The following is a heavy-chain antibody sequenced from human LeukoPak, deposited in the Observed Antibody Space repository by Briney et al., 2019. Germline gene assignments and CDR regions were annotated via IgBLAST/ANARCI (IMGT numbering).Heavy chain of an antibody. Sequence: SETLSLTCAVYGGSFSGYYWSWIRQPPGKGLEWIGEINHSGSTNYNPSLKSRVTISVDTSKNQFSLKLSSVTAADTAVYYCARRGQWLIIDYWGQGTLVTVSS. CDR1: GGSFSGYY. D-gene: IGHD6-19*01. V-gene: IGHV4-34*01. CDR3: ARRGQWLIIDY. J-gene: IGHJ4*02. CDR2: INHSGST.